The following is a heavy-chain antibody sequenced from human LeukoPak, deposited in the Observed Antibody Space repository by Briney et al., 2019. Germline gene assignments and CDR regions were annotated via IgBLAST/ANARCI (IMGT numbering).Heavy chain of an antibody. CDR1: GFTFSSYA. CDR3: AKVRSSYSYGMDV. J-gene: IGHJ6*02. CDR2: ISGSGGST. D-gene: IGHD6-13*01. Sequence: PGGSLRLSCAASGFTFSSYAMSWVRQAPGKGLEWVSAISGSGGSTYYADSVKGRFTISRDNSKNTLYLQMKSLRAEDMAVYYCAKVRSSYSYGMDVWGQGTTVTVSS. V-gene: IGHV3-23*01.